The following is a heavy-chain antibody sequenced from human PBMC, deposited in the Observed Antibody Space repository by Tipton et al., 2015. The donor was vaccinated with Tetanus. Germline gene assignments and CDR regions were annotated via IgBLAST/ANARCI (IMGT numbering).Heavy chain of an antibody. V-gene: IGHV4-59*03. Sequence: GLVKPSETLSLTCTISGASITGYYWSWIRQSPGRGLEWIGYIHYAGSTNYNPSLKSRITISVDTSRNQFSLKMKSVTAADTAVYYCVNGTGDWFDPWGQGILVTVSS. CDR2: IHYAGST. CDR3: VNGTGDWFDP. D-gene: IGHD1-14*01. CDR1: GASITGYY. J-gene: IGHJ5*02.